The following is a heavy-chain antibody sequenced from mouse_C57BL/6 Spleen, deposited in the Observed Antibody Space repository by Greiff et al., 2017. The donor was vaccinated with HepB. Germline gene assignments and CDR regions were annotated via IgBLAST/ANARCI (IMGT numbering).Heavy chain of an antibody. J-gene: IGHJ3*01. D-gene: IGHD2-4*01. Sequence: EVKLMESGGDLVKPGGSLKLSCAASGFTFSSYGMSWVRQTPDKRLEWVATISSGGSYTYYPDSVKGRFTISRDNAKNTLYLQMSSLKSEDTAMYYCASHHDYLVAYWGQGTLVTVSA. CDR3: ASHHDYLVAY. CDR1: GFTFSSYG. V-gene: IGHV5-6*01. CDR2: ISSGGSYT.